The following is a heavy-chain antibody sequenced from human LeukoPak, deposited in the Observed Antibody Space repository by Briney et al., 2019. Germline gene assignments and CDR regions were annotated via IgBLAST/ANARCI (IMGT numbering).Heavy chain of an antibody. J-gene: IGHJ4*02. CDR1: GGSISGSSYY. CDR2: IYYSGST. CDR3: ARGIAARPNYFDY. D-gene: IGHD6-6*01. V-gene: IGHV4-39*01. Sequence: SETLSLTCTVSGGSISGSSYYWGWIRQPPGKGLEWIGSIYYSGSTYYNPSLKSRVTISVDTSKNQFSLKLSSVTAADTAVYYCARGIAARPNYFDYWGQGTLVTVSS.